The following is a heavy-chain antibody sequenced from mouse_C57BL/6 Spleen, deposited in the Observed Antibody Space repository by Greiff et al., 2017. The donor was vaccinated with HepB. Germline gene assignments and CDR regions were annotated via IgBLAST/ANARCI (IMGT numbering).Heavy chain of an antibody. CDR1: GYAFSSSW. D-gene: IGHD1-1*01. CDR2: IYPGDGDT. V-gene: IGHV1-82*01. Sequence: QVQLQQSGPELVKPGASVKISCKASGYAFSSSWMNWVKQRPGKGLEWIGRIYPGDGDTNYNGKFKGKATLTADKSSSTAYMQLSSLTSEDSAVYFCAREGSSHWDFEGWGTGTTVTVSS. CDR3: AREGSSHWDFEG. J-gene: IGHJ1*03.